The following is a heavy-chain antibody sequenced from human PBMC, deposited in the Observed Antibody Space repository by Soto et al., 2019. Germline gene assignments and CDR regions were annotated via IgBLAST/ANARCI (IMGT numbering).Heavy chain of an antibody. Sequence: SETLSLTCTVSGGSISSSSYYWVWIRQPPGKGLEWIGSIYYSGSTYYNPSLKSRVTISVDTSKNQFSLKLSSVTAADTAVYYCARHAAAGMDYYYYGMDVWGQGTTVTVSS. CDR1: GGSISSSSYY. J-gene: IGHJ6*02. CDR2: IYYSGST. D-gene: IGHD6-13*01. CDR3: ARHAAAGMDYYYYGMDV. V-gene: IGHV4-39*01.